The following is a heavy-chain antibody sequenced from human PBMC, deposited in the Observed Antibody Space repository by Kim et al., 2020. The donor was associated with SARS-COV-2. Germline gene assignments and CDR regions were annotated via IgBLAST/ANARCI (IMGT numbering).Heavy chain of an antibody. D-gene: IGHD6-13*01. CDR3: ARGVEAAGTFLFDC. CDR2: INSDGSST. V-gene: IGHV3-74*01. Sequence: GGSLRLSCAASEVTFSSHWMHWVRQAPGKGLVWVSRINSDGSSTRYADSVKGRFTISRDNAKNTLYLQMNSLRAEDTAVYYCARGVEAAGTFLFDCWGQGTLVTVSS. CDR1: EVTFSSHW. J-gene: IGHJ4*02.